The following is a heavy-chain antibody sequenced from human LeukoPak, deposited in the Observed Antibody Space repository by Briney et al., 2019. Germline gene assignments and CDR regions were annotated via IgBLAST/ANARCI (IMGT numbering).Heavy chain of an antibody. CDR2: IYTSGST. Sequence: IPSETLSLXCTVSGGSISSYYWSWIRQPAGKELEWIGRIYTSGSTNYNPSLKSRVTMSVDTSKNQFSLKLSSVTAADTAVYYCARDIRDDGDYGVNDDAFDIWGQGTMVTVSS. CDR1: GGSISSYY. D-gene: IGHD4-17*01. J-gene: IGHJ3*02. V-gene: IGHV4-4*07. CDR3: ARDIRDDGDYGVNDDAFDI.